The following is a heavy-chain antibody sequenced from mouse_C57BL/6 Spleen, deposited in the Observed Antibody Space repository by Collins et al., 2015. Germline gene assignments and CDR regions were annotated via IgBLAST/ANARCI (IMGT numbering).Heavy chain of an antibody. CDR1: GYTFTSYW. D-gene: IGHD2-3*01. Sequence: QVQLQQPGADLVKPGASVRLSCKASGYTFTSYWMHWVKQRPGRGLEWIGRIDPNSGGTKYNEKFKSKATLTVDKPSSTAYMQLSSLTSEDSAAYYCARTYDGYLDYWGQGTSVTVSS. V-gene: IGHV1-72*01. CDR2: IDPNSGGT. J-gene: IGHJ4*01. CDR3: ARTYDGYLDY.